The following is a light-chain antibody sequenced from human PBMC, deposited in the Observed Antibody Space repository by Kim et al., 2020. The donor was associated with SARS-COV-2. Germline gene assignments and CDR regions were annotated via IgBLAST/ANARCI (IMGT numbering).Light chain of an antibody. Sequence: DIQMTQSPSSLSASVGDRVTITCRASQDINNYLAWYQQKPGKVPKVLIYSASALRLGVPSRFSCSGSGTDFTLTISRLQPEDVATYYCQKYDGAPWTFGQGTKVDIK. J-gene: IGKJ1*01. CDR3: QKYDGAPWT. V-gene: IGKV1-27*01. CDR1: QDINNY. CDR2: SAS.